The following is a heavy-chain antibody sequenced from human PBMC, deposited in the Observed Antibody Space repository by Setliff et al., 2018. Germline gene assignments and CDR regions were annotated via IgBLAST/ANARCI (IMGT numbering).Heavy chain of an antibody. CDR2: IYYSGST. CDR1: GGSISSYY. V-gene: IGHV4-59*01. J-gene: IGHJ1*01. Sequence: SETLSLTCTVSGGSISSYYWSWIRQPPGKGLEWIGYIYYSGSTNYNPALKSRVIISVDTSKNQFSLKLSSVTAADTAVYYCARVGSYGSEYFHQWGQGTLVTVSS. CDR3: ARVGSYGSEYFHQ. D-gene: IGHD1-26*01.